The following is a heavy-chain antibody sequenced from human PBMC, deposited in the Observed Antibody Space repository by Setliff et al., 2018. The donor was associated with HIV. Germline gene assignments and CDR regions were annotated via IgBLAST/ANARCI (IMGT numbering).Heavy chain of an antibody. D-gene: IGHD4-17*01. Sequence: GGSLRLSCSASGFTFSSYSMNWVRQAPGKGLEWVSSISSSSSYIYYADSVKGRFTISRDNAKNSLYLQMNSLRAEDTAVYYCARVTYGDPILDAFDIWGQGTMVTVSS. V-gene: IGHV3-21*01. CDR3: ARVTYGDPILDAFDI. CDR2: ISSSSSYI. J-gene: IGHJ3*02. CDR1: GFTFSSYS.